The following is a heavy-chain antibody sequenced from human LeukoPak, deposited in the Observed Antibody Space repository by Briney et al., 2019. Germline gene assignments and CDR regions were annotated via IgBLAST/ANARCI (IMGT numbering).Heavy chain of an antibody. CDR3: EVAAMEMAFDI. CDR2: IIPIFGTA. Sequence: ASVKVSCKASGGTFSSYAISWVRQAPGQGLEWMGRIIPIFGTANYAQKFQGRVTITTDESTSTAYMELSSLRSEDTAVYYCEVAAMEMAFDIWGQGTMVTVSS. V-gene: IGHV1-69*05. J-gene: IGHJ3*02. D-gene: IGHD2-15*01. CDR1: GGTFSSYA.